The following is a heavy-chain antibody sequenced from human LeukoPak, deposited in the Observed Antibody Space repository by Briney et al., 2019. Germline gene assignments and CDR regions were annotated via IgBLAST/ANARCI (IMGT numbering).Heavy chain of an antibody. D-gene: IGHD6-19*01. CDR2: ISGSGGST. J-gene: IGHJ4*02. V-gene: IGHV3-23*01. Sequence: GGSLRLSCAASGFTFSSYAMSWVRQAPGRGLEWVSAISGSGGSTYYADSVKGRFTISRDNSKNTLYLQMNSLRAEDTAIYYCAKRSAESSGYFDSWGQGTLVTVSS. CDR1: GFTFSSYA. CDR3: AKRSAESSGYFDS.